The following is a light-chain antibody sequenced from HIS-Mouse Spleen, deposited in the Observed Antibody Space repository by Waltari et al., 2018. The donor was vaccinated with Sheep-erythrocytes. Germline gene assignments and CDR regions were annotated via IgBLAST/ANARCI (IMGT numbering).Light chain of an antibody. CDR3: QAWDSSTVV. CDR2: QAS. Sequence: SYELTQPPSVSVSPGQPASITCSGDKLGDKYACWYQQKPGHSPVLVIYQASKRPSGIPERFSGSNSGNTATLTISGTQAMDEADYYCQAWDSSTVVFGGGTKLTVL. CDR1: KLGDKY. V-gene: IGLV3-1*01. J-gene: IGLJ2*01.